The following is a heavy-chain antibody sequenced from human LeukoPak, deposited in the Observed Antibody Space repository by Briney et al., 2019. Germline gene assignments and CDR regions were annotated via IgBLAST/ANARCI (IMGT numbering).Heavy chain of an antibody. CDR2: IYTSGST. D-gene: IGHD3-9*01. CDR3: ARGAPGYDILTGYLKDAFDI. J-gene: IGHJ3*02. V-gene: IGHV4-61*02. CDR1: GGSISSGSYY. Sequence: SQTLSLTCTVSGGSISSGSYYWSWIRQPAGKGLEWIGRIYTSGSTNYNPSLKSRVTISVDTSKNQFSLKLSSVTAADTAVYYCARGAPGYDILTGYLKDAFDIWGQGTMVTVSS.